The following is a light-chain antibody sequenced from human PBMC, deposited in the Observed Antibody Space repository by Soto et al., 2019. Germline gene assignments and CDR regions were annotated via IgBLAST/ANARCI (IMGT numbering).Light chain of an antibody. CDR1: QSVSIL. Sequence: EIVMTQSPATLSVSPGERATLSCRASQSVSILLAWYQQKPGQAPRLLIYGASNRATGIPDRFSGSGSGTDFTLTISDVQPEDFALYCCHQRQSWPRTFGQGTKVDIK. J-gene: IGKJ1*01. CDR2: GAS. V-gene: IGKV3D-15*01. CDR3: HQRQSWPRT.